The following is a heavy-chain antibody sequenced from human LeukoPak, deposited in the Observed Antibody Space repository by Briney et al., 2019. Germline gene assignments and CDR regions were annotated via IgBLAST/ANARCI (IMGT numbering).Heavy chain of an antibody. J-gene: IGHJ4*02. CDR1: GYTFTDSY. D-gene: IGHD2-21*02. Sequence: GASVKVSCKASGYTFTDSYIHWVRQAPGQGLEYLAWINVKSGDAKYAQKFQGRVRMTRDTSISTAYMDLGSLRSDDTAVYYCAREGRRCGGDCYSFDSWGQGTLVTVSS. CDR3: AREGRRCGGDCYSFDS. V-gene: IGHV1-2*02. CDR2: INVKSGDA.